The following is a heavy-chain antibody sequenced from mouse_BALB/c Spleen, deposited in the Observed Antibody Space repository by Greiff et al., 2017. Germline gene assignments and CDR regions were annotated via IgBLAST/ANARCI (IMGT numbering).Heavy chain of an antibody. V-gene: IGHV2-6-7*01. CDR1: GFSLTGYG. D-gene: IGHD4-1*01. J-gene: IGHJ3*01. CDR3: ARDEAWAWFAY. Sequence: QVQLKESGPGLVAPSQSLSITCTVSGFSLTGYGVNWVRQAPGKGLEWLGMIWGDGSTDYNTALKSRLSISKDNSKNQVFLKMNSLQTDDTARYYCARDEAWAWFAYWGQGTLVTVSA. CDR2: IWGDGST.